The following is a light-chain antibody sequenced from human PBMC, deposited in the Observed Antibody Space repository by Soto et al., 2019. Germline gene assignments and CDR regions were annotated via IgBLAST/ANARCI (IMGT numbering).Light chain of an antibody. CDR1: QSIKWY. CDR2: AAS. J-gene: IGKJ4*01. Sequence: IQLTQAPSSLSASVGNRVTITCRASQSIKWYLNWYQQKKGKAPNPLIYAASSLQSGVPSRLSGSGYGTDLTITISSMQNDDFATYYCQQVKTYTRTFGGGTKVDIK. CDR3: QQVKTYTRT. V-gene: IGKV1-39*01.